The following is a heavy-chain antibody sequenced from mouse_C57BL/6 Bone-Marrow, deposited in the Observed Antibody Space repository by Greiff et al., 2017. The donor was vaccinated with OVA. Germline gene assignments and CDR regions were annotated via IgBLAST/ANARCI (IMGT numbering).Heavy chain of an antibody. CDR2: SRNKANDYTT. V-gene: IGHV7-1*01. CDR1: GFTFSDFY. J-gene: IGHJ1*03. CDR3: ARDAGGGSNWYFDG. Sequence: EVNVVESGGGLVQSGRSLRLSCATSGFTFSDFYMEWVRQAPGKGLEWIAASRNKANDYTTEYSATVKGRFIVSRDTSQSILYLQMNALRAEDTAIYYCARDAGGGSNWYFDGWGTGTTVTVSS. D-gene: IGHD1-1*01.